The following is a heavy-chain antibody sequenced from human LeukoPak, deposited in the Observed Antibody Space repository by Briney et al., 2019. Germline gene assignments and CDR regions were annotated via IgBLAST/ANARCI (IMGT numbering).Heavy chain of an antibody. V-gene: IGHV3-30*18. Sequence: GGSLRLSCAASGFTFSSYGMHWVRQAPGKGLEWVAVISYDGSNKYYADSVKGRFTISRDNSKNTLYLQMNSLRAEDTAVYYCAKDLWSITTNAFDIWGQGTMATVSS. CDR1: GFTFSSYG. D-gene: IGHD1-1*01. J-gene: IGHJ3*02. CDR2: ISYDGSNK. CDR3: AKDLWSITTNAFDI.